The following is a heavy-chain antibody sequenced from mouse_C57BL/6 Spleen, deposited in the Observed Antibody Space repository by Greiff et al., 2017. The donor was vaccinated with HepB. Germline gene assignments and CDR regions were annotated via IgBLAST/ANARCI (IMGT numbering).Heavy chain of an antibody. V-gene: IGHV5-16*01. J-gene: IGHJ2*01. D-gene: IGHD1-1*01. CDR3: AREGGVYGSSSFFDY. Sequence: EVKVIESEGGLVQPGSSMKLSCTASGFTFSDYYMAWVRQVPEKGLEWVANINYDGSSTYYLDSLKSRFIISRDNAKNILYLQMSSLKSEDTATYYCAREGGVYGSSSFFDYWGQGTTLTVSS. CDR1: GFTFSDYY. CDR2: INYDGSST.